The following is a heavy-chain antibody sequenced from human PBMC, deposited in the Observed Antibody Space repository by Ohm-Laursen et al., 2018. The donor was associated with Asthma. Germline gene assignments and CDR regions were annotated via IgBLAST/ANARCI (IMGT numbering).Heavy chain of an antibody. CDR1: GYTFTSYA. CDR3: ARAPRVYGDYVIDY. Sequence: ASVKVSCNASGYTFTSYAMHWVRQAPGQRLEWMGWINAGNGNTKYSQKFQGRVTITRDTSASTAYMELSSLRSEDTAVYYCARAPRVYGDYVIDYWGQGTLVTVSS. V-gene: IGHV1-3*01. D-gene: IGHD4-17*01. J-gene: IGHJ4*02. CDR2: INAGNGNT.